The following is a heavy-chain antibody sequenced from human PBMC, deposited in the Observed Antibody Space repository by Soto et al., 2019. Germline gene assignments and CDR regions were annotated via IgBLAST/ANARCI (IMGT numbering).Heavy chain of an antibody. CDR3: AKDSQVGYYGMDV. V-gene: IGHV5-51*01. J-gene: IGHJ6*02. CDR1: GYSFTSYW. D-gene: IGHD2-15*01. Sequence: GESLKISCKGSGYSFTSYWIGWVRQMPGKGLEWMGIIYPGDSDTRYSPSFQGQVTISADKSISTAYLQMNSLRAEDTAVYYCAKDSQVGYYGMDVWGQGTTVTVSS. CDR2: IYPGDSDT.